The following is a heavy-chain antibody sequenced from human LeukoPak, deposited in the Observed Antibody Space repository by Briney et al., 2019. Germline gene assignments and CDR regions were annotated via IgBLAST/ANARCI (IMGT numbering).Heavy chain of an antibody. Sequence: PSETLSLTCAVYGGSFSGYYWSWIRQPPGQGREWIGEINHSGSTNYNPSLKSRVTISVDTSKNQFALKLSSVTAADTAVYYCARGRGSMGYYDSSGYYMDVWGKGTTVTVSS. D-gene: IGHD3-22*01. CDR3: ARGRGSMGYYDSSGYYMDV. J-gene: IGHJ6*03. CDR1: GGSFSGYY. CDR2: INHSGST. V-gene: IGHV4-34*01.